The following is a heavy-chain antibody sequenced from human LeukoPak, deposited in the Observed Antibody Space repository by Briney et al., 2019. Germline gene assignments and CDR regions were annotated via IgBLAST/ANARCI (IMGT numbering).Heavy chain of an antibody. CDR1: GFDFSSYT. CDR3: AKKTSYCDGDCYPYYFDH. Sequence: GGSLTLSCAAYGFDFSSYTLGWLRQAGAKGLAWVSAINGGGTSTLYADSVRGRFTISRDNSRSTLYLQMSGLRAEDTAVYYCAKKTSYCDGDCYPYYFDHWGQGTLVTVSS. D-gene: IGHD2-21*02. J-gene: IGHJ4*02. CDR2: INGGGTST. V-gene: IGHV3-23*01.